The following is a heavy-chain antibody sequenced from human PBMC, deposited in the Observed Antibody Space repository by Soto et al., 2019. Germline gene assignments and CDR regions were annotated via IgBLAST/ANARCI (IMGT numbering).Heavy chain of an antibody. Sequence: QVQLVQSGAEVKKPGASVKVSCKASGYTFTSYDINWVRQATGQGLEWMGWMNPNSGNTGYAQKFQGRVTMTRNTSLSTAYMELGRLRSEDTAVFYCWRAELVHNWFDPWGQGTLVTVSS. CDR3: WRAELVHNWFDP. J-gene: IGHJ5*02. D-gene: IGHD6-13*01. V-gene: IGHV1-8*01. CDR2: MNPNSGNT. CDR1: GYTFTSYD.